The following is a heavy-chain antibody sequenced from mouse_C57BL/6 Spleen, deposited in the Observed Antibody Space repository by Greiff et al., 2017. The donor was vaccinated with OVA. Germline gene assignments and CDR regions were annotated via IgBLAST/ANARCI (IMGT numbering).Heavy chain of an antibody. J-gene: IGHJ1*03. D-gene: IGHD1-2*01. CDR2: ISYDGSN. Sequence: VQLKESGPGLVKPSQSLSLTCSVTGYSITSGYYWNWIRQFPGNNLEWMGYISYDGSNNYNPSLKNRISITRDTSKNQFFLKLNAVTTEDTATYYGARDNYYGEGYFDVWGTGTTVTVSS. V-gene: IGHV3-6*01. CDR1: GYSITSGYY. CDR3: ARDNYYGEGYFDV.